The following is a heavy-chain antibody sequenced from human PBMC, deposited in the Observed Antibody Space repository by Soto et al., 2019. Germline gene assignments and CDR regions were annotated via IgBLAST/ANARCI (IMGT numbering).Heavy chain of an antibody. CDR2: ISAYNGNT. D-gene: IGHD3-3*01. J-gene: IGHJ4*02. V-gene: IGHV1-18*04. Sequence: QVQLVQSGAEVKKPGASVKVSCKASGYTFTSYGISWVRQAPGQGLEWMGWISAYNGNTNYAQKLQGRVTMTTDTTSSTAYMELRSLRSDDTAVYYCARTYYDFWSGYPDFDYWGQGTLVTVSS. CDR1: GYTFTSYG. CDR3: ARTYYDFWSGYPDFDY.